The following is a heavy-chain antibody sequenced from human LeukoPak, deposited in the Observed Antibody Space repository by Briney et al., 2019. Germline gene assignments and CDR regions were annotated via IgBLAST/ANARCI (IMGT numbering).Heavy chain of an antibody. V-gene: IGHV4-39*02. CDR2: ISYSGST. Sequence: SETLSLTCTVSDGSISNSLYYWGWVRQPPGKGLEWIASISYSGSTYYNPSLKSRVTKSRVTISIDTSKNQFSLKLSSVTAADTAVYYCARDLRYCSSTSCYGGPSDYWGQGTLVTVSS. CDR1: DGSISNSLYY. CDR3: ARDLRYCSSTSCYGGPSDY. J-gene: IGHJ4*02. D-gene: IGHD2-2*01.